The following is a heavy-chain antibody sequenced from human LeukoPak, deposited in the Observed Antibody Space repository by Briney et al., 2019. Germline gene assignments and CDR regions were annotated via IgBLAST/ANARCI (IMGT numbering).Heavy chain of an antibody. J-gene: IGHJ3*02. CDR3: ARGSEGLYYYDSSAGLAFDI. CDR2: INPSGGST. CDR1: GYTFTSYY. D-gene: IGHD3-22*01. V-gene: IGHV1-46*01. Sequence: ASVKVSCKASGYTFTSYYMHWVRQAPGQGLEWMGIINPSGGSTSYAQKFQGRVTMTRDTSTSTVYMELSSLRSEDTAVYYCARGSEGLYYYDSSAGLAFDIWGQGTMVTVSS.